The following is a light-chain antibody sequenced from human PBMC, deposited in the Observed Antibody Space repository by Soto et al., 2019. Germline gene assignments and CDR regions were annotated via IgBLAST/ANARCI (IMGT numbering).Light chain of an antibody. CDR2: EVS. V-gene: IGLV2-8*01. Sequence: QTVLTQPPSASGSPGQSVTISCTGTSSDVGGYNYVSWYRQHPGKAPKLMIYEVSKRPSGVPDRFSGSKSGNTASLTVSGLQAEDEADYYCSSKRDGSTLFVCGTGTMVT. CDR3: SSKRDGSTLFV. CDR1: SSDVGGYNY. J-gene: IGLJ1*01.